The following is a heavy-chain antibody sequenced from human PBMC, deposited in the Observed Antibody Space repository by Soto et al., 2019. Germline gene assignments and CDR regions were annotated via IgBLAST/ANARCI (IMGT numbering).Heavy chain of an antibody. V-gene: IGHV4-31*03. CDR2: IYYSGST. CDR3: ASLPRTDIAAPGGG. J-gene: IGHJ4*02. Sequence: QVQLQESGPGLVKPSQTLSLTCTVSGGSISSGGYYWSWIRQHPGKGLEWIGYIYYSGSTYYNPSLKSRVTISAATAKTQFALKLSSASAADTAVYYWASLPRTDIAAPGGGWGQGTLVTVSS. CDR1: GGSISSGGYY. D-gene: IGHD6-6*01.